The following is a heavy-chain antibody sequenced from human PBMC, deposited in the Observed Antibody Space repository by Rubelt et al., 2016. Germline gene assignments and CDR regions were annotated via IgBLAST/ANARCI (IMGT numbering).Heavy chain of an antibody. V-gene: IGHV3-23*01. CDR3: VRGGVDV. J-gene: IGHJ6*02. Sequence: GESLRLSCAASGFPFSTYAMSWVRQAPGKGLEWVSGISGSGGDTFYADSVKGRFTISRDNAKNTLYLQMNSLRAEDTATYYCVRGGVDVWGQGTTVTVSS. CDR2: ISGSGGDT. CDR1: GFPFSTYA.